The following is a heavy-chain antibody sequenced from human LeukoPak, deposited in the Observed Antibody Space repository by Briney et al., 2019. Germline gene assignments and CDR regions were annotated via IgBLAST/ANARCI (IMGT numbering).Heavy chain of an antibody. Sequence: GVSLRLSCAASGFTFSSYGMHWVRQAPGKGLEWGAVIWEDGSNKYYADSVKGRFTISRDTSKNTLYLQMNSLRAEDTAVYYCARAPFRYSSGWYTFGYWGQGSLVTVSS. V-gene: IGHV3-33*01. CDR2: IWEDGSNK. D-gene: IGHD6-19*01. J-gene: IGHJ4*02. CDR1: GFTFSSYG. CDR3: ARAPFRYSSGWYTFGY.